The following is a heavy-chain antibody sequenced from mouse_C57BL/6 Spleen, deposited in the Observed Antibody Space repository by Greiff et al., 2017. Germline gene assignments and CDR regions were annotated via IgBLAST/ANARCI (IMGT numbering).Heavy chain of an antibody. CDR2: ISGGGGNT. CDR3: ARHWDGYPYFGY. CDR1: GFTFSSYT. Sequence: EVKLVEPGGGLVKPGGSLKLSCAASGFTFSSYTMSWVRQTPEKRLEWVATISGGGGNTYYTDSVKGRFTLSRDNAKNTLYLQISTLMSEDTALYACARHWDGYPYFGYWGQGTTLTVSS. D-gene: IGHD1-2*01. V-gene: IGHV5-9*01. J-gene: IGHJ2*01.